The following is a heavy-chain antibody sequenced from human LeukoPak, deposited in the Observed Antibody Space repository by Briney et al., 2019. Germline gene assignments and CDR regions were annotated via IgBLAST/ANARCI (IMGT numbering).Heavy chain of an antibody. D-gene: IGHD3-9*01. CDR3: VKGMEDYDILTGVLDV. V-gene: IGHV3-64D*06. CDR1: GFTFSSYS. CDR2: ISSNGGST. J-gene: IGHJ6*02. Sequence: QPGGSLRLSCAASGFTFSSYSMNWVRQAPGKGLEYVSAISSNGGSTYYADSVKGRFTISRDNSKNTLYLQMSSLRAEDTAVYYCVKGMEDYDILTGVLDVWGQGTTVTVSS.